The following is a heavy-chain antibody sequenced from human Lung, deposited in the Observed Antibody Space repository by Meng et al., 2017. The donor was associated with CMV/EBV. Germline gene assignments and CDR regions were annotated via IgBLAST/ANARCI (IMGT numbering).Heavy chain of an antibody. J-gene: IGHJ4*02. CDR1: GFDFSTYS. D-gene: IGHD4-11*01. Sequence: GGSLRLXCLGSGFDFSTYSMNWFRQAPGKGPEWVSSISSSSSYIYYADSVKGRFTVSRNNANDSLYLQMNSLRAEDTGVYYCARDRQNSNYGSTDYWGQGTXVTGAS. CDR2: ISSSSSYI. CDR3: ARDRQNSNYGSTDY. V-gene: IGHV3-21*06.